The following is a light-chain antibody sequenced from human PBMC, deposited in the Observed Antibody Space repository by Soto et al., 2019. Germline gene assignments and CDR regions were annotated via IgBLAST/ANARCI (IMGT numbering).Light chain of an antibody. J-gene: IGLJ3*02. Sequence: QSVLTQPPSASENPGQRVIISCSGSSSNIGSNPVNWYQQLPGTAPKLLIYTNSQRPSGVPDRFSGSKSGTSAPLAISGLQSEDEADYYCAAWDDSLNGWVFGGGTKLTVL. CDR2: TNS. CDR3: AAWDDSLNGWV. V-gene: IGLV1-44*01. CDR1: SSNIGSNP.